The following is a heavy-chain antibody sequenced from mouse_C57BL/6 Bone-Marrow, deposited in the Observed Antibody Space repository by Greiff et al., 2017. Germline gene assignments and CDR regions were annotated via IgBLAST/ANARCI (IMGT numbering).Heavy chain of an antibody. Sequence: VKLQQSGPGLVKPGASVKISCKASGYSFTSYYIHWVKQRPGQGLEWIGWIYPGSGNTKYNEKFKGKATLTADTSSSTAYMQLSSLTSEDSAVYYCARCPHYPPDYWGQGTSVTVSS. D-gene: IGHD1-2*01. CDR1: GYSFTSYY. V-gene: IGHV1-66*01. CDR2: IYPGSGNT. J-gene: IGHJ4*01. CDR3: ARCPHYPPDY.